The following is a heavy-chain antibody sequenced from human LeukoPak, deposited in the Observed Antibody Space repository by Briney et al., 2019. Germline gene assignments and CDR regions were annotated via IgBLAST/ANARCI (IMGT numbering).Heavy chain of an antibody. D-gene: IGHD5-12*01. CDR1: GFTFRKYI. J-gene: IGHJ4*02. Sequence: GGSLRLSCAASGFTFRKYIMNWVRQAPGRGLEWVSFISGISLSIYYADSVKGRFTISRDNSKNTLYLQMNSLRAEDTAVYYCAKTYDSGSYDFDYWGQGTLVTVSS. V-gene: IGHV3-23*01. CDR3: AKTYDSGSYDFDY. CDR2: ISGISLSI.